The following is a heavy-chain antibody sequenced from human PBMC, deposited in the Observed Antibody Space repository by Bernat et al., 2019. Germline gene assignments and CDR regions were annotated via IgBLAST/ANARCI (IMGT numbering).Heavy chain of an antibody. CDR3: ARDLEGGDILTGLGAFDY. D-gene: IGHD3-9*01. J-gene: IGHJ4*02. CDR1: GFTFSSYA. CDR2: ISYDGSNK. V-gene: IGHV3-30*01. Sequence: QVQLVESGGGVVQPGRSLRLSCAASGFTFSSYAMHWVRQAPGKGLEWVAVISYDGSNKYYADSVKGRFTISRDNSKNTLYLQMNSLRAEDTAVYYCARDLEGGDILTGLGAFDYWGQGTLDTVSS.